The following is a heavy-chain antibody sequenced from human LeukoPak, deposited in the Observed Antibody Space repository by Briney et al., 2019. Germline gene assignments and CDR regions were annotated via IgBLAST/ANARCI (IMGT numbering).Heavy chain of an antibody. J-gene: IGHJ3*02. Sequence: SETLSLTCTVSGGSISSYYWSWIRQPPGKGLEWIGYIYYSGSTNYNPSLKSRVTISVDTSKNQFSLKLSSVTAADTAVYYCARWRWSNYTGHIVVVTALYAFDIWGQGTMVTVSS. CDR2: IYYSGST. CDR1: GGSISSYY. V-gene: IGHV4-59*08. CDR3: ARWRWSNYTGHIVVVTALYAFDI. D-gene: IGHD2-21*02.